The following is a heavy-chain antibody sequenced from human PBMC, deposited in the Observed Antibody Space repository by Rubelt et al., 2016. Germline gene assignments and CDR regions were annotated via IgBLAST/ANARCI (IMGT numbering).Heavy chain of an antibody. J-gene: IGHJ5*02. V-gene: IGHV3-66*01. CDR3: AREAGSGFDP. D-gene: IGHD3-10*01. CDR2: LYSGGAA. Sequence: TFSSYAMSWVRQAPGKGLEWVSVLYSGGAAYYAGSVKGRFTISRDNSKNTLYLQMNSLRAEDTAVYYCAREAGSGFDPWGQGTLVTVSS. CDR1: TFSSYA.